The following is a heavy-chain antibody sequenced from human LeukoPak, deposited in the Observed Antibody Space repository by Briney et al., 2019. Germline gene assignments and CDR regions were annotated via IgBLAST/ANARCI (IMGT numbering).Heavy chain of an antibody. J-gene: IGHJ4*02. CDR3: ARIGSASRAPFDY. Sequence: ASVKVSCKAFGYTFTTYYIHWVRQAPGQGLEWMGLMNPSGGSTTYAQEFQGRVTMTRDTSTSTVYMQLSSLRSDDTAVYYCARIGSASRAPFDYWGQGTLVTVSS. CDR1: GYTFTTYY. V-gene: IGHV1-46*01. CDR2: MNPSGGST.